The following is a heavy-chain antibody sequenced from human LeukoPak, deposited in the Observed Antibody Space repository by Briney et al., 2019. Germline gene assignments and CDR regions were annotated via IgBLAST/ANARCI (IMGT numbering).Heavy chain of an antibody. CDR3: ARDRGNSHFDY. CDR2: IWFDGSNK. CDR1: GFTFSSYA. Sequence: GGSLRLSCAASGFTFSSYAMHWVRQAPGKGLQWVAFIWFDGSNKYYADSVKGRFTISRDNSKNTLYLQINSLRAEDTAVYYCARDRGNSHFDYWGQGTLVTVSS. V-gene: IGHV3-33*08. D-gene: IGHD3-10*01. J-gene: IGHJ4*02.